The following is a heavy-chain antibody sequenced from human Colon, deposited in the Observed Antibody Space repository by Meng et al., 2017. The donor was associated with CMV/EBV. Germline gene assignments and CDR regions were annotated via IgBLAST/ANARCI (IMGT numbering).Heavy chain of an antibody. V-gene: IGHV3-7*03. CDR1: GFTFSRYW. Sequence: GESLKISCAASGFTFSRYWMSWVRQAPGKGLEWVANIKQNGNEKYYADSVRGRFTISRDNAKNSLYLEMNSLKAEDTGVYYCTKGYSGLAIYAFDVWGQGTRVTVSS. CDR3: TKGYSGLAIYAFDV. CDR2: IKQNGNEK. J-gene: IGHJ3*01. D-gene: IGHD3-22*01.